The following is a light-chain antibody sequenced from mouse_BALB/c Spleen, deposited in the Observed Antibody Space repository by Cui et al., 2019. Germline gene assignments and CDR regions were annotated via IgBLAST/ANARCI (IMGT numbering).Light chain of an antibody. J-gene: IGKJ5*01. CDR3: QQWSSNPPT. CDR2: DTS. CDR1: SSVSY. Sequence: QIVLTQSTAIMSASPGEKVTMTCSASSSVSYMHWYQQKSGTSPKRWIYDTSKLASGVPARFSGSGSGTSYSLTISSMEAEDAATYYCQQWSSNPPTFGAGTKLELK. V-gene: IGKV4-59*01.